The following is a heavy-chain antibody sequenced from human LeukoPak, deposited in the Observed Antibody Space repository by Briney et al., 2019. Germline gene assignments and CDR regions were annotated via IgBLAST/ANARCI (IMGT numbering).Heavy chain of an antibody. Sequence: KPSETLSLTYPVSGGSVRSYYWSWIRQPPGEGLEWIAYIHNTGSTNYNPSLKSRVTISLDTSKNEFSLKLTSVTAADTAVYYCVRDWEGFNFDIWGQGTMVTVSS. CDR2: IHNTGST. V-gene: IGHV4-59*02. CDR3: VRDWEGFNFDI. CDR1: GGSVRSYY. J-gene: IGHJ3*02. D-gene: IGHD1-26*01.